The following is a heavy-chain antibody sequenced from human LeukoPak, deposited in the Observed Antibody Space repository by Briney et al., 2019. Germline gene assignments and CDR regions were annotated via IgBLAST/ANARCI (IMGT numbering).Heavy chain of an antibody. J-gene: IGHJ4*02. CDR1: GWSFNDYY. Sequence: PSETLSLTCAVYGWSFNDYYWNWIRQPPGKGLEWVGEINARGDTNFNPSLKSRVAISVDTSKNQFSLKLSSVTAADTAVYYCARASTTVVTPLDYWGQGTLVTVSS. D-gene: IGHD4-23*01. CDR3: ARASTTVVTPLDY. V-gene: IGHV4-34*01. CDR2: INARGDT.